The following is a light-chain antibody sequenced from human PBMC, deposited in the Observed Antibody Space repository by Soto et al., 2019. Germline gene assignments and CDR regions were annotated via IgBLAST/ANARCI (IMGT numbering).Light chain of an antibody. CDR1: QSVSSSY. CDR3: QQYGSSPPGT. CDR2: GAS. J-gene: IGKJ1*01. Sequence: ELVLTQSPGTLSLSPEERATLSCSASQSVSSSYLAWYQQKPGQAPRLLIYGASSRATGIPDRFSGSGSGTDFTLTISRLEPEDFAVYYCQQYGSSPPGTFGQGTKVDIK. V-gene: IGKV3-20*01.